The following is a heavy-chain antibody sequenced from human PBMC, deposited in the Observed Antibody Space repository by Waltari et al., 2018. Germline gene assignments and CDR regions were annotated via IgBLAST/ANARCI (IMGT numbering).Heavy chain of an antibody. CDR3: ARVLYANDAFDI. J-gene: IGHJ3*02. Sequence: QVQLQESGPGLVKPSETLSLTCTVSGGSISSYYWSWLRQPPGKGLEWIGYIYYSGSTNYNPSLKSRVTISVDTSKNQFSLKLSSVTAADTAVYYCARVLYANDAFDIWGQGTMVTVSS. V-gene: IGHV4-59*01. CDR1: GGSISSYY. CDR2: IYYSGST. D-gene: IGHD3-16*01.